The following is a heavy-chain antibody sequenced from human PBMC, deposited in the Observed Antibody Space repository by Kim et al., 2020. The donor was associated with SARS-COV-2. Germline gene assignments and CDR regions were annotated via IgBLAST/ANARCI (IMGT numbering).Heavy chain of an antibody. CDR1: GFTFSNYT. D-gene: IGHD6-19*01. V-gene: IGHV3-23*01. J-gene: IGHJ4*02. CDR3: AKIRGSGWFFDL. Sequence: GGSLRHSCAASGFTFSNYTMSWVRQAPGKGLEWVSTITSGGDGTFYADSVKGRFTISRDNSKNTLYVQVNSLRAEDTAVYYCAKIRGSGWFFDLWGQGTVVTVSS. CDR2: ITSGGDGT.